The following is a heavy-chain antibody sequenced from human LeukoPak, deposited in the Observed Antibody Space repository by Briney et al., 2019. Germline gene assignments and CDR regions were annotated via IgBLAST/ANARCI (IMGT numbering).Heavy chain of an antibody. CDR1: GYTFTAYY. Sequence: ASVKVSCKASGYTFTAYYLHRVRQAPGQGLEWMGWINPNTGGTNYAQKFQGRVTMTRDTSISTAYIELSRLKSDDTAVYYCASVYNSGWNFHYWGQGTLVTVSS. V-gene: IGHV1-2*02. CDR2: INPNTGGT. CDR3: ASVYNSGWNFHY. D-gene: IGHD6-19*01. J-gene: IGHJ4*02.